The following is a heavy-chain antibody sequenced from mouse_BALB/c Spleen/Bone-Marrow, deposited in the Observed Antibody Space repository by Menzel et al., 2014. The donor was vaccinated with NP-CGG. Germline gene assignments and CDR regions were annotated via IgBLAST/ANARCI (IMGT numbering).Heavy chain of an antibody. J-gene: IGHJ1*01. V-gene: IGHV14-3*02. Sequence: VQLQQPGAELVKPGASVKLSCTASGFNIKDTYLHWVKQRPEQGLEWIGRIDPANGNTKYDPKFQGKATITADTSSNTAYLQLSSLTSEDTAVYYCASYRYAWYFDVWAQGPRSPSPQ. CDR3: ASYRYAWYFDV. D-gene: IGHD2-14*01. CDR2: IDPANGNT. CDR1: GFNIKDTY.